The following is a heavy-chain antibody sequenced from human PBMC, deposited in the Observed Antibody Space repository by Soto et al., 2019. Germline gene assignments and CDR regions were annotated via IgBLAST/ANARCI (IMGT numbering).Heavy chain of an antibody. D-gene: IGHD3-16*01. CDR3: ARHGGYYFDY. J-gene: IGHJ4*02. Sequence: QVQLQQWGAGLLKPSETLSVTCAVYGGSFSGYYWSWIRQPPGKGLEWIGEIGHGGGTIYNPSLETRVTISEDSSNDQFSLEVNSVTAADTAVYYCARHGGYYFDYWGQGAPVTVSS. CDR2: IGHGGGT. V-gene: IGHV4-34*01. CDR1: GGSFSGYY.